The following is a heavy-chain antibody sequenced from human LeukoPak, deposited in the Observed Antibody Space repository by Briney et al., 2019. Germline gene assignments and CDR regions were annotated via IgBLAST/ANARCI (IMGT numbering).Heavy chain of an antibody. CDR3: AREGSAGDGAFDI. Sequence: ASVKVSCKASGYTFTDYSMYWVRQVPGQGLEWMVWINPYSGGTNYAQKFQGRVTMTRDTSISTAYMDLSSLRSDDTAVYYCAREGSAGDGAFDIWGQGTVVTVSS. CDR2: INPYSGGT. CDR1: GYTFTDYS. V-gene: IGHV1-2*02. D-gene: IGHD3-10*01. J-gene: IGHJ3*02.